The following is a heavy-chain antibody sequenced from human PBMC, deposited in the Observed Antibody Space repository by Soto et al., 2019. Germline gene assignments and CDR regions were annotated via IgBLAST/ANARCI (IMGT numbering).Heavy chain of an antibody. CDR1: GFTFSNYG. J-gene: IGHJ4*02. V-gene: IGHV3-33*01. Sequence: QVQLVESGGGVVQPGRSLRLSCAASGFTFSNYGMHWVRQAPGKGPEWVAVIWYDGSNKYYADSVKGRFTISRDNSKNTLYLQMNSLRAEDTAVYYCASALETEDYWGQGTLVTVSS. CDR2: IWYDGSNK. D-gene: IGHD2-21*02. CDR3: ASALETEDY.